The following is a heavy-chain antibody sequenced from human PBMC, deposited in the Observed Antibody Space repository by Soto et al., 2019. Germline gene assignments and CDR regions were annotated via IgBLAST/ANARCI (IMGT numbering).Heavy chain of an antibody. CDR1: GFTLSGSR. D-gene: IGHD2-21*02. V-gene: IGHV3-73*01. Sequence: GGSLRLSCAASGFTLSGSRIHWFRQASGKGLEWVGRIRSKADSYATAYAASVKGRFTISRDDSKNTAYLQMNSLKTEDTAVYYCTSQYCGGDCSRVDPWGQGTLVTVSS. J-gene: IGHJ5*02. CDR2: IRSKADSYAT. CDR3: TSQYCGGDCSRVDP.